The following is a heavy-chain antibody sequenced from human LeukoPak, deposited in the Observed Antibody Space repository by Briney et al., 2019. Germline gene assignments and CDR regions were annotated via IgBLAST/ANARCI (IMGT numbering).Heavy chain of an antibody. CDR1: GFTLDDYV. D-gene: IGHD1-20*01. J-gene: IGHJ4*02. Sequence: PGGSLRLSCAASGFTLDDYVMHWVRQAPGRGLEWVSGISWNSVSIGYADSVKGRFTISRDNAKNSLYLQMNSLRAEDTAVYYCAKDDITGTTLPGFDYWGQGTLVTVSS. V-gene: IGHV3-9*01. CDR2: ISWNSVSI. CDR3: AKDDITGTTLPGFDY.